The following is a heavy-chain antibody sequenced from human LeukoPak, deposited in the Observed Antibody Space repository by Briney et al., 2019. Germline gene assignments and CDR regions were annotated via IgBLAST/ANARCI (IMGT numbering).Heavy chain of an antibody. Sequence: ASVKVSCKASGYTFTGYHMHWVRQAPGQGLEWMGWINPNSGGANYAQKFQGRVTMTRDTSISTAYMELSRLRSDDTAVYYCAKLWAAADNVDYWGQGTLVTVSS. D-gene: IGHD6-13*01. J-gene: IGHJ4*02. CDR2: INPNSGGA. V-gene: IGHV1-2*02. CDR1: GYTFTGYH. CDR3: AKLWAAADNVDY.